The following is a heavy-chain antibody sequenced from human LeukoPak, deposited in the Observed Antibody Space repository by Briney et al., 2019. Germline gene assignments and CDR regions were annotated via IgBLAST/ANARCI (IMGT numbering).Heavy chain of an antibody. D-gene: IGHD5-18*01. CDR1: GYTFTSYG. V-gene: IGHV1-18*01. J-gene: IGHJ4*02. CDR3: ARQVDTTMALPDY. CDR2: ISTYNYNT. Sequence: GGSVKVSCKTSGYTFTSYGVSWVRQAPGQRLEWMGWISTYNYNTNYAQKFRGRVTLTKDTSTSTVYMELRSLRSDDTAIYYCARQVDTTMALPDYWGRGTLVSVSS.